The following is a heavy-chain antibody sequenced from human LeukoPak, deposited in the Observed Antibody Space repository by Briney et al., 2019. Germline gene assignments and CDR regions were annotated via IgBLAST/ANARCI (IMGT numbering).Heavy chain of an antibody. Sequence: SETLSLTCTVSGGSISSYYWRWIRQPPGKGLEWDGYIYYSGSTNYSPSLKIRVTISVDTSKNQFSLKLSSVTAADTAVYYCARTLASYCSSTSCYAVPYYYYGMDVWGQGTTVTVSS. D-gene: IGHD2-2*01. J-gene: IGHJ6*02. CDR3: ARTLASYCSSTSCYAVPYYYYGMDV. V-gene: IGHV4-59*01. CDR1: GGSISSYY. CDR2: IYYSGST.